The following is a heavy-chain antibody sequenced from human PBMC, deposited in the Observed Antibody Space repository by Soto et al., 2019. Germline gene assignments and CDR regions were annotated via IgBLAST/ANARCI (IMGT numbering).Heavy chain of an antibody. CDR2: INPSGGST. J-gene: IGHJ4*02. CDR1: GYTFTSYY. Sequence: GASVKVSCTASGYTFTSYYMHWGRQAPGQGLEWMGIINPSGGSTSYAQKFQGRVTMTRDTSTSTVYMELSSLRSEDTAVYYCARDEGGAYQLLEKPFYYWGQGTLVTVSS. D-gene: IGHD2-2*01. V-gene: IGHV1-46*01. CDR3: ARDEGGAYQLLEKPFYY.